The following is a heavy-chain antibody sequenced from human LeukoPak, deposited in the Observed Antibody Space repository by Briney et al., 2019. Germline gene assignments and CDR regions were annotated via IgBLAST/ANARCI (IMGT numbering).Heavy chain of an antibody. CDR2: IYYSGGT. J-gene: IGHJ2*01. V-gene: IGHV4-59*01. CDR3: ATNSGNYLDP. CDR1: GASISSYY. Sequence: SETLSLTCTVSGASISSYYWSWIRQPPGKGLEWIGYIYYSGGTNYNPSLQSRVTISVDTSKNQFPLKLSSVTAADTGVYYCATNSGNYLDPWGRGTLVTVSS. D-gene: IGHD1-26*01.